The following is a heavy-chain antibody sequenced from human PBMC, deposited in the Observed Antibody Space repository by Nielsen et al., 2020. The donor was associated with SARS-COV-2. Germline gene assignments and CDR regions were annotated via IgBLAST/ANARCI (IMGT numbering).Heavy chain of an antibody. D-gene: IGHD2-15*01. Sequence: GESLKISCAASGFTFSSFHMHWVRQAPGKGLVWVSRITNDERGTTYADSVKGRFTISRDNAKNTLWLEMNSLRVDDTAVYYCVGDTGGRWGELWGQGTLVTVSS. J-gene: IGHJ4*02. CDR1: GFTFSSFH. V-gene: IGHV3-74*01. CDR3: VGDTGGRWGEL. CDR2: ITNDERGT.